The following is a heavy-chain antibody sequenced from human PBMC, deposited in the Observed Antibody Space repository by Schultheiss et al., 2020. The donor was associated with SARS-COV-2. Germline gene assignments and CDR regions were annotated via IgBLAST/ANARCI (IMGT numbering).Heavy chain of an antibody. CDR1: GYSLTSYW. Sequence: GGSLRLSCKGSGYSLTSYWIGWVRQMPGKGLEWMGIIYPGDSNTRYSPSFQGQVTISADKSISTAYLQWSSLKASDTAMYYCERRRSSGWYQPWGQGTLVTVSS. CDR2: IYPGDSNT. V-gene: IGHV5-51*01. CDR3: ERRRSSGWYQP. J-gene: IGHJ5*02. D-gene: IGHD6-19*01.